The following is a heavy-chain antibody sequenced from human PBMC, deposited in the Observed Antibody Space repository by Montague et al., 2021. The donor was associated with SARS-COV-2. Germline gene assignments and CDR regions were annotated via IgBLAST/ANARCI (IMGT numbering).Heavy chain of an antibody. CDR2: INQSGST. D-gene: IGHD3-22*01. CDR3: ARGQSGITMIVVAILGVEFYFDN. V-gene: IGHV4-34*01. CDR1: GGSFSDPH. J-gene: IGHJ4*02. Sequence: SETLSLTCAVYGGSFSDPHWSWLRQPPGKGLEWNGEINQSGSTKYNPSLKRRVTISVDTSKNQFSLKLSSLTAAATAVYYCARGQSGITMIVVAILGVEFYFDNWGQGTLVTVSS.